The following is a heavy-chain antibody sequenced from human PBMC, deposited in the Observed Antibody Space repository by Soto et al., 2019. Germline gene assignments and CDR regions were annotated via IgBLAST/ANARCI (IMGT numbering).Heavy chain of an antibody. D-gene: IGHD5-18*01. J-gene: IGHJ4*02. V-gene: IGHV1-8*01. Sequence: QVQLVQSGAEVKKPGASVKVSCKASGYTFTSYDINWVRQATGQGLEWMGWMNPNRGNTVYAQKFQGRVTLTRTTSISTAYMELSSLRSDDAAVYYCARERSYGHDYWGQGTLVTVSS. CDR3: ARERSYGHDY. CDR2: MNPNRGNT. CDR1: GYTFTSYD.